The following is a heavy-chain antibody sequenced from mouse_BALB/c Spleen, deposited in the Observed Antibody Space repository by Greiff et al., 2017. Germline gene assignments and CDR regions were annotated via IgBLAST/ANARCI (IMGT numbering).Heavy chain of an antibody. V-gene: IGHV2-6-4*01. Sequence: VQLVESGPGLVAPSQCLSITCTVSGFTLSSYSVHWVRQPPGKGLEWLGMIWGGGSTDYNSAHKSRLSISKDNSKSQGFLKMNSMQTDDTAMYYCARNYRYDVVWYFDVWGAGTTVTVSS. CDR2: IWGGGST. CDR3: ARNYRYDVVWYFDV. CDR1: GFTLSSYS. D-gene: IGHD2-14*01. J-gene: IGHJ1*01.